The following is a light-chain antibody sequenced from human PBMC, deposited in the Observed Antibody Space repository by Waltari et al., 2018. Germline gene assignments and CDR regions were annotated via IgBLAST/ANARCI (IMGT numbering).Light chain of an antibody. Sequence: DIQMTQSPSSLSASVGDRVTITCQASQDINNYLNWYQQKPGKAPKLLIYDASNLETGVTSRFSGSGSGTYFNFTISSLQPEDIATFYCQQYEDLPFTFGGGTKVDIK. CDR2: DAS. CDR3: QQYEDLPFT. V-gene: IGKV1-33*01. CDR1: QDINNY. J-gene: IGKJ4*01.